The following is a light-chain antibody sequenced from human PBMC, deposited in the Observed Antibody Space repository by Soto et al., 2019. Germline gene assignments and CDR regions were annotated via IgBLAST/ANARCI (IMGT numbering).Light chain of an antibody. CDR1: QNINSL. Sequence: DVQMTQSPSSLSASVGDRVTITCRASQNINSLLNWYQQKPGQAPKLLIYAASSVQSGVPSRFSGSGSGTDGTLIISSLKKEDGSTYSCQQSYNTTLTFGQGTRLEIK. J-gene: IGKJ5*01. CDR2: AAS. CDR3: QQSYNTTLT. V-gene: IGKV1-39*01.